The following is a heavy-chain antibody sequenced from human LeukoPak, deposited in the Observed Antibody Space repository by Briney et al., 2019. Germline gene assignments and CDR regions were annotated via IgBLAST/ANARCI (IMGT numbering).Heavy chain of an antibody. CDR1: GGSISSYY. CDR2: IYYSGST. CDR3: ARGRGLLRYNWFDP. V-gene: IGHV4-59*12. Sequence: SETLSLTCTVSGGSISSYYWSWIRQPPGKGLEWIGYIYYSGSTNYNPSLKSRVTISVDTSKNQFSLKLSSVTAADTAVYYCARGRGLLRYNWFDPWGQGTLVTVSS. D-gene: IGHD3-22*01. J-gene: IGHJ5*02.